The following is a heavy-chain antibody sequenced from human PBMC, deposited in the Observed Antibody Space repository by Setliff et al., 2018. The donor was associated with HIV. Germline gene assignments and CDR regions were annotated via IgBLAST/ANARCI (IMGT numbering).Heavy chain of an antibody. Sequence: ASVKVSCKTSGGIFVHYAISWVRQAPGQGLEWMGGIIPYNGDTRFAQSLQGRVTLTTDTSTNTAYMEMRTLRSDDTAVYYCVRGVTRDISGYYRDEYFQHWGQGTPVTVSS. CDR2: IIPYNGDT. CDR3: VRGVTRDISGYYRDEYFQH. J-gene: IGHJ1*01. V-gene: IGHV1-18*01. CDR1: GGIFVHYA. D-gene: IGHD3-22*01.